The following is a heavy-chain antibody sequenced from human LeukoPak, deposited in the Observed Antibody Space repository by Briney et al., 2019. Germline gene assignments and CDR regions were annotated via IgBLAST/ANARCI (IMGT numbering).Heavy chain of an antibody. D-gene: IGHD3-22*01. CDR1: GFTFSSYG. CDR2: ISGGGAST. Sequence: GGSLRLSCAASGFTFSSYGMTWVRQAPGKGLEWVSAISGGGASTYYADSVKGRFTISGDNSKNTLHLQMNNLRAEDTAVYYCAKDVLRSLYDNSGYFDYWGQETLVTVSS. V-gene: IGHV3-23*01. CDR3: AKDVLRSLYDNSGYFDY. J-gene: IGHJ4*02.